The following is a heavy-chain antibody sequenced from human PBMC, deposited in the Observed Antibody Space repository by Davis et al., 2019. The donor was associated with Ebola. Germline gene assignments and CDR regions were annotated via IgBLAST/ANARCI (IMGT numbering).Heavy chain of an antibody. V-gene: IGHV3-30-3*01. CDR3: ARGGYFDWSPPYYYYGMDV. CDR1: GFTFSSYA. CDR2: ISYDGSNK. D-gene: IGHD3-9*01. J-gene: IGHJ6*02. Sequence: PGGSLRLSCAASGFTFSSYAMSWVRQAPGKGLEWVAVISYDGSNKYYADSVKGRFTISRDNSKNTLYLQMNSLRAEDTAVYYCARGGYFDWSPPYYYYGMDVWGQGTTVTVSS.